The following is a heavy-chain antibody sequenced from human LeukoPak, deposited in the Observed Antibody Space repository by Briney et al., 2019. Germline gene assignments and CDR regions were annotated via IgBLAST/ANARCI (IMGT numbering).Heavy chain of an antibody. V-gene: IGHV1-46*01. CDR1: GYTFTSYY. D-gene: IGHD3-22*01. J-gene: IGHJ4*02. CDR3: QIHYYDSSGYLRVFDY. CDR2: INPSGGST. Sequence: ASVKVSCKASGYTFTSYYMHWVRQAPGQGLEWMGIINPSGGSTSYAQKFQGRVTMTRDTSTSTVYMELSSLRSEDTAVYYCQIHYYDSSGYLRVFDYWGQGTLVTVSS.